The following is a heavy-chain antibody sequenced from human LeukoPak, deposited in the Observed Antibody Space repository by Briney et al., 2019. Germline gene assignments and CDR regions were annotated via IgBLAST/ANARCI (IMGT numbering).Heavy chain of an antibody. V-gene: IGHV4-34*01. D-gene: IGHD3-10*01. Sequence: SETLSLTCAVYGGSFSGYYWSWIRQPPGKGLEWIGEINDSGSTNYNPSLKSRVTISVDTSKNQFSLKLSSVTAADTAVYYCARGGTVVRGVIITRENWFDPWGQGTMVTVSS. J-gene: IGHJ5*02. CDR1: GGSFSGYY. CDR2: INDSGST. CDR3: ARGGTVVRGVIITRENWFDP.